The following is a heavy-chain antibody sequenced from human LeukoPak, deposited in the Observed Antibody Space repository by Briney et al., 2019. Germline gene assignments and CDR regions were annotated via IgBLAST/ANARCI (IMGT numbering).Heavy chain of an antibody. Sequence: GGSLRLSCAASGFTFSGYAMSWVRQAPGKGLEWVSAIIGSGGSTYHADSVKGRFTISRDNSKNTLFLQMNSLRAEDTAVYYCARDNYILRAFDIWGQGTMVTVSS. CDR2: IIGSGGST. J-gene: IGHJ3*02. V-gene: IGHV3-23*01. D-gene: IGHD2-21*01. CDR3: ARDNYILRAFDI. CDR1: GFTFSGYA.